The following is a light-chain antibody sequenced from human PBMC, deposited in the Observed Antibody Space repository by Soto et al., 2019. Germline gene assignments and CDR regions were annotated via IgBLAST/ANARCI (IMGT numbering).Light chain of an antibody. CDR3: LQRNNSPWT. V-gene: IGKV1-17*01. CDR1: QAIRNY. CDR2: VAS. J-gene: IGKJ1*01. Sequence: EIQMTQSPSSLSASVGDRVTITCRASQAIRNYVGWYQQKPGKDPKLLIYVASRLESGVPSRFSGSGFGTEFTLTISCLQPEYFATYYCLQRNNSPWTFGQGTRVEIK.